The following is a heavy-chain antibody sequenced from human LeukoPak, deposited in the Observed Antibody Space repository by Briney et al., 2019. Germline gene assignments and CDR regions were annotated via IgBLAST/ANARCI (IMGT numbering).Heavy chain of an antibody. V-gene: IGHV4-4*07. Sequence: SETLSLTCTVSGGSISSYYWNWIRQPAGKGLEWIGRIYTSGSTNYNPSLKSRVTMSVDTSKNQFSLKLSSVTAADTAVYYCARDFRVVVTPYYYYGMDVWGQGTTVTVSS. CDR2: IYTSGST. CDR1: GGSISSYY. CDR3: ARDFRVVVTPYYYYGMDV. J-gene: IGHJ6*02. D-gene: IGHD3-22*01.